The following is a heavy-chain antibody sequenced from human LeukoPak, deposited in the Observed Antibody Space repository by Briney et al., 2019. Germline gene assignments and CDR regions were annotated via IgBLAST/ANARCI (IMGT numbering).Heavy chain of an antibody. CDR1: GYTFTSYG. CDR2: ISAYNGNT. V-gene: IGHV1-18*01. Sequence: ASVTVSCTASGYTFTSYGISWVRQAPGQGLEWMGWISAYNGNTNYAQKLQGRVTMTTDTSTSTAYMELRSLRSDDTAVYYCARDQAVDYYDSSGYSGVIDYWGQGTLVTVSS. J-gene: IGHJ4*02. D-gene: IGHD3-22*01. CDR3: ARDQAVDYYDSSGYSGVIDY.